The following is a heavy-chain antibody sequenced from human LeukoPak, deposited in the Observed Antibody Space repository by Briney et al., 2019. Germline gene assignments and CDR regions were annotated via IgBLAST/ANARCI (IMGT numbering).Heavy chain of an antibody. CDR1: GYTFTSYG. J-gene: IGHJ6*03. CDR3: ARGGTIFGVVIMAVGDDYYMDV. D-gene: IGHD3-3*01. Sequence: ASVKVSCKASGYTFTSYGISWVRQAPGQGLEWMGWISAYNGNTNYAQKLQGRVTMTTDTSTSTAYMELRSLRSDDTAVYYCARGGTIFGVVIMAVGDDYYMDVWGKGTTVTVSS. V-gene: IGHV1-18*01. CDR2: ISAYNGNT.